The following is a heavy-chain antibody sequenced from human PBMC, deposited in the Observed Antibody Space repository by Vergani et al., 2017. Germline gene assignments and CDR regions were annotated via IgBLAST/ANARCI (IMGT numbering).Heavy chain of an antibody. CDR3: TVDISAAPYH. D-gene: IGHD6-13*01. CDR2: IKSKADAGTT. CDR1: GLTFSDAW. V-gene: IGHV3-15*01. Sequence: EVQVVESGGGLVKPGGSLRLSCAVSGLTFSDAWMSWVRQAPGRGLEWVGHIKSKADAGTTEYAAPVKGRFTISRDDSKNTVYLQMNSLKTEDTALYYCTVDISAAPYHWGQGTLVTVSS. J-gene: IGHJ5*02.